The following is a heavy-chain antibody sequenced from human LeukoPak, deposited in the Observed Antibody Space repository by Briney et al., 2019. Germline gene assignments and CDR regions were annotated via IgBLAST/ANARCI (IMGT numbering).Heavy chain of an antibody. CDR1: GGSLSGYY. CDR3: ARFRTYYDYVWGSYRPYYYFDY. D-gene: IGHD3-16*02. CDR2: INHSGST. V-gene: IGHV4-34*01. J-gene: IGHJ4*02. Sequence: ETLSLTCAVYGGSLSGYYWSWIRQPPGKGREWIGEINHSGSTNYTPSLKRPVTISVDTSKNQFSLKLSSVTAADTAVYYCARFRTYYDYVWGSYRPYYYFDYWGQGTLVTVSS.